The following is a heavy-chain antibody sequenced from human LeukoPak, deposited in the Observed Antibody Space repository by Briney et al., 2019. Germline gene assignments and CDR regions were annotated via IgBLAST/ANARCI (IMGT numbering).Heavy chain of an antibody. D-gene: IGHD2-15*01. J-gene: IGHJ4*02. Sequence: KFQGRVTITRDTSASTAYMELSSLRSEDTAVYYCARDGWYCSGGSYYVFDYWGQGTLVTVSS. CDR3: ARDGWYCSGGSYYVFDY. V-gene: IGHV1-3*01.